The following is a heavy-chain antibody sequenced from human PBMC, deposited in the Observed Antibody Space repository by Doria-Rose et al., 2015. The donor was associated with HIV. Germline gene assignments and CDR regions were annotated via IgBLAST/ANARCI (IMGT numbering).Heavy chain of an antibody. V-gene: IGHV4-34*01. J-gene: IGHJ4*02. Sequence: QVQLQQWGAGLLKPSETLSLTCAVYGGSFSGYYWSWIRQSPGKGLQWIGETNHSGNSNYNPSLNSRVPVSIDPPKNQFSRKLRSVTAADTAVYYCARRPPYSSSWKYWGQGTLVTVSS. CDR3: ARRPPYSSSWKY. CDR2: TNHSGNS. D-gene: IGHD6-13*01. CDR1: GGSFSGYY.